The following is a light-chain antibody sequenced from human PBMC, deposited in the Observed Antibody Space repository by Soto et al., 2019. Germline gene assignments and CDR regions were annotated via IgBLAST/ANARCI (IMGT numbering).Light chain of an antibody. CDR2: AAS. Sequence: DIQMTQSPSSLSASVGDRVTITCRASQGIRNHLAWYQQKPGKVPKLLIYAASTLQSGVPSRFSGCGSWTDFTLTISSLKPEDVATYYCQKYNSATWTFGQGTKVEIK. V-gene: IGKV1-27*01. J-gene: IGKJ1*01. CDR1: QGIRNH. CDR3: QKYNSATWT.